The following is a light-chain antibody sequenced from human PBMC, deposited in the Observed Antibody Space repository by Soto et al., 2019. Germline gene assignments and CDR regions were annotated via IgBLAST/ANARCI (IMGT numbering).Light chain of an antibody. CDR1: QNLGSS. Sequence: EVVTTQSPATLSASPGERVTLSCRASQNLGSSLAWYQQRPGQAPRLLLYGGSTRATGIPARFSGSGSGTEFTVTISSLQSEDFAVYYCQQYNYWPPYTFGQGTNLEFK. J-gene: IGKJ2*01. CDR2: GGS. V-gene: IGKV3-15*01. CDR3: QQYNYWPPYT.